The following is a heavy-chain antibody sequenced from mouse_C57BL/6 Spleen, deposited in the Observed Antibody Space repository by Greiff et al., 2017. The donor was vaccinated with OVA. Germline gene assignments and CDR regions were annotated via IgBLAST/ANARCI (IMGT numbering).Heavy chain of an antibody. CDR1: GYTFTSYW. Sequence: QVQLKQPGAELVRPGSSVKLSCKASGYTFTSYWMHWVKQRPIQGLEWIGNIDPSDSETHYNQKFKDKATLTVDKSSSTAYMQLSSLTSEDSAVYYCARRDSNIYYAMDYWGQGTSVTVSS. D-gene: IGHD2-5*01. J-gene: IGHJ4*01. CDR2: IDPSDSET. CDR3: ARRDSNIYYAMDY. V-gene: IGHV1-52*01.